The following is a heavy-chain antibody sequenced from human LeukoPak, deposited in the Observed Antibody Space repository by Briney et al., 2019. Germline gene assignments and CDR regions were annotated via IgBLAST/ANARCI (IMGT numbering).Heavy chain of an antibody. CDR3: ARDPGYFVFYFDY. D-gene: IGHD3-9*01. Sequence: GGSLRLSCAASGFTFSSYSMNWVRQTPGKGLEWVPSISSDSSYIYYADSMKGRFTISRDNAKNSLSLQINSLRAEDTAVYYCARDPGYFVFYFDYWGQGILVTVSS. J-gene: IGHJ4*02. V-gene: IGHV3-21*01. CDR2: ISSDSSYI. CDR1: GFTFSSYS.